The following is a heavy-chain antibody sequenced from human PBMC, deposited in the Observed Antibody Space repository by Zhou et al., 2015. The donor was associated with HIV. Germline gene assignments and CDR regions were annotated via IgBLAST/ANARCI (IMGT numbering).Heavy chain of an antibody. CDR2: IIPIFGTA. V-gene: IGHV1-69*06. Sequence: LVQSGTEVRKPGSSVKVSCKASGGTFSGYAISWVRQAPGQGLEWMGGIIPIFGTANYAQKFQGRVTITADRSTSTAYMELRSLRSDDTAVYYCARATAPKQQLVLRHWGQGTLVTVSS. D-gene: IGHD6-13*01. J-gene: IGHJ4*02. CDR3: ARATAPKQQLVLRH. CDR1: GGTFSGYA.